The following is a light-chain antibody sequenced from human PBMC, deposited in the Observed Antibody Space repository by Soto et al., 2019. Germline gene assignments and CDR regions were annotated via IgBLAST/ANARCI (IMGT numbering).Light chain of an antibody. Sequence: DLQMTQSPSSLSASVGDRVTITCRASQSISSYLNWYQQKPGKAPKLLIYGASSLQSGVPSRFSGSGSGTDFTLTISSLQPEDSATYYCQQSSNTPLTFGGGTKVEIK. CDR3: QQSSNTPLT. CDR2: GAS. V-gene: IGKV1-39*01. CDR1: QSISSY. J-gene: IGKJ4*01.